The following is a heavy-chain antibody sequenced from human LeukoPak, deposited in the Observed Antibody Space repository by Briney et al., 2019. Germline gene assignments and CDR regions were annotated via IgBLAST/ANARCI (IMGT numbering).Heavy chain of an antibody. J-gene: IGHJ4*02. CDR2: ISGSGGGT. Sequence: GGSLRLSCAASGFTFSSYAMSWVRQAPGKGLEWVSAISGSGGGTYYADSVKGRFTISRDNSRNTLDLQMNSLRVEDTAVYYCATPQGDYWGQGTLVTVSS. CDR1: GFTFSSYA. V-gene: IGHV3-23*01. CDR3: ATPQGDY.